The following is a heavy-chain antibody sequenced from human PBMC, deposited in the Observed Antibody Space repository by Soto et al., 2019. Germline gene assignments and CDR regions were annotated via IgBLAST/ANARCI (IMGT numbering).Heavy chain of an antibody. D-gene: IGHD5-12*01. CDR2: ISGSGGST. CDR1: GFTFSSYA. CDR3: AKVARGESGYDQDYYYYYYMDV. J-gene: IGHJ6*03. Sequence: GGSLRLSCAASGFTFSSYAMSWVRQAPGKGLEWVSAISGSGGSTYYADSVKGRFTITRDNSKNTLYLQMNSLRAEDTAVYYCAKVARGESGYDQDYYYYYYMDVWGKGTTVTVSS. V-gene: IGHV3-23*01.